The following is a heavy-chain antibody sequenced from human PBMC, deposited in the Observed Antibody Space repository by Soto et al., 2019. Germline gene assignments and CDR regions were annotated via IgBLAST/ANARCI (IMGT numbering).Heavy chain of an antibody. CDR3: ARAWTATAGWANWFDL. CDR2: IYYSGTT. J-gene: IGHJ5*02. V-gene: IGHV4-31*03. CDR1: GGSISGGGYY. D-gene: IGHD6-13*01. Sequence: QVQLQESGPGLVEPSQTLSLTCTVSGGSISGGGYYWSWIRQHPGKGLEWIGYIYYSGTTYYNPSRKSRLTVSADTSKTQCSLKLSSVTAADTAVYYCARAWTATAGWANWFDLWGQGTLVTVSS.